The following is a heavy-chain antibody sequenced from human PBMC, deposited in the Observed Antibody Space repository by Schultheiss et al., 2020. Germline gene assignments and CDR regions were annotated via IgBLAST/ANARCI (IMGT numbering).Heavy chain of an antibody. CDR2: IYYSGST. CDR1: GGSISNGGYY. J-gene: IGHJ1*01. CDR3: ATRTTIATGGGFQH. V-gene: IGHV4-31*03. D-gene: IGHD6-13*01. Sequence: SQTLSLTCTVSGGSISNGGYYWSWIRQHPGKGLEWIGYIYYSGSTYYNPSLKSRITISVATSKNQFSLKMSSVTAADTALYYCATRTTIATGGGFQHWGQGTLVTVSS.